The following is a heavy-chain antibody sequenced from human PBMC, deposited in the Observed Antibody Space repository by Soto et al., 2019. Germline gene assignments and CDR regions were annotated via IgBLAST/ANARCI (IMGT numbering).Heavy chain of an antibody. V-gene: IGHV1-18*01. CDR3: ARDDPITVARPVYFDY. CDR2: ISAYNGNT. J-gene: IGHJ4*02. D-gene: IGHD6-19*01. CDR1: GYTFSNYG. Sequence: QVQLVQSGAEVKKPGASVKVSCKASGYTFSNYGLSWVRQAPGQGLEWMGWISAYNGNTHYVQNFQGRVAMTTDTSTSTAYMELRNLRSDDTAVYYCARDDPITVARPVYFDYWGQGTLVTVSS.